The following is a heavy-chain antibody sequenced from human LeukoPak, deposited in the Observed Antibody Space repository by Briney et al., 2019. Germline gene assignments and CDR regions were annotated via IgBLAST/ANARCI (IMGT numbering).Heavy chain of an antibody. CDR1: GFTFSSYG. Sequence: GGSLRLSCAAPGFTFSSYGMHWVRQAPGKGLEWVAVIWYDGSNKYYADSVKGRFTISRDNSKNTLYLEMNSLRAEDTAVYYCARDGGLYSSGWYGVGYWGQGTLVTVSS. CDR2: IWYDGSNK. CDR3: ARDGGLYSSGWYGVGY. D-gene: IGHD6-19*01. J-gene: IGHJ4*02. V-gene: IGHV3-33*01.